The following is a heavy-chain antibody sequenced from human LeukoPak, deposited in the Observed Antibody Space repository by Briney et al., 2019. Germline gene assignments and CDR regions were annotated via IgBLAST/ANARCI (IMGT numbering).Heavy chain of an antibody. V-gene: IGHV3-7*03. CDR1: GFTFSSYW. CDR3: ARGYYGMDV. CDR2: IKQDGSEK. Sequence: GGSLRLSCAASGFTFSSYWMNWVRQAPGKGLEWVAKIKQDGSEKYYVDSVKGRFTISRDNAKNSLYLQMDSLRAEDTAVYYYARGYYGMDVWGQGTTVTVSS. J-gene: IGHJ6*02.